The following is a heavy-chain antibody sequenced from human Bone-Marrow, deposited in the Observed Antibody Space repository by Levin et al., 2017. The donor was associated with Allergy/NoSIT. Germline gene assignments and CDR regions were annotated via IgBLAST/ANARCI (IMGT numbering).Heavy chain of an antibody. Sequence: GGSLRLSCAASGFTFSSYSMNWVRQAPGKGLEWVSSISGGSTDIYYADSVKGRFTISRDNAKNSLYLQMNSLRAEDTAVYYCTRDRTTEYYYDGMDGWGQGTTVTVSS. CDR2: ISGGSTDI. CDR1: GFTFSSYS. J-gene: IGHJ6*02. D-gene: IGHD4-11*01. V-gene: IGHV3-21*01. CDR3: TRDRTTEYYYDGMDG.